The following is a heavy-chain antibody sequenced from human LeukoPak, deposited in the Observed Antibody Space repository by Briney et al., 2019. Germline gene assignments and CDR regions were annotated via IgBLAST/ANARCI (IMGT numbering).Heavy chain of an antibody. V-gene: IGHV3-15*01. CDR2: IKSKADGGIS. J-gene: IGHJ4*02. Sequence: GGSLRLSCAASGFTFSNAWMIWVRQAPGKGLEWVGRIKSKADGGISDYAEPVKGRFTFSRDDSKNTLYLLMNGLKTEDTAVYYCTTTYHYDSSPGSFDYWGQGTLVTVSS. CDR3: TTTYHYDSSPGSFDY. D-gene: IGHD3-22*01. CDR1: GFTFSNAW.